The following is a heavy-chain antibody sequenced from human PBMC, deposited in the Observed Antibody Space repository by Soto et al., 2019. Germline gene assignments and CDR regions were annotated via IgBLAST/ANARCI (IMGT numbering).Heavy chain of an antibody. Sequence: EVQLLESGGGLVQPGGSLRVSCAASGFTFSTYVMSWVRQAPGKGLEGVSGISGGGTSTKYADSVKGRFTISRDNSKNTVYLQMNTLGADDTAVYYCANDRQDYSETPYGMDVWGQGTTVTVSS. J-gene: IGHJ6*02. CDR1: GFTFSTYV. CDR3: ANDRQDYSETPYGMDV. V-gene: IGHV3-23*01. D-gene: IGHD4-4*01. CDR2: ISGGGTST.